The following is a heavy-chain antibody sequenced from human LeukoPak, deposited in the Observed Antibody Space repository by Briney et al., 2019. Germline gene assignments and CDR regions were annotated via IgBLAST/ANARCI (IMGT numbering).Heavy chain of an antibody. CDR1: GGSISSGGYY. CDR3: ARISSAHGELSPDY. J-gene: IGHJ4*02. Sequence: SQTLSLTCTVSGGSISSGGYYWSWIRQHPGKGLEWIGYIYYSGSTYYNPSLKSRVTISVDTSKNQFSLKLSSVTAADTAVYYCARISSAHGELSPDYWGQGTLVTVSS. CDR2: IYYSGST. V-gene: IGHV4-31*03. D-gene: IGHD3-10*01.